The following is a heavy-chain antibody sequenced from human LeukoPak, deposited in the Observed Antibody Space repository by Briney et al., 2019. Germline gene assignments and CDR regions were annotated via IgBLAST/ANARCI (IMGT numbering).Heavy chain of an antibody. D-gene: IGHD6-13*01. J-gene: IGHJ6*02. CDR2: IYYSGST. CDR1: GGSISSYY. Sequence: SETLSLTCTVSGGSISSYYWSWIRQPPGKGLEWIGYIYYSGSTNYNPSLKSRVTISVDTSKNQFSLKLSSVTAADTAVYYCARQYSSSWSSYYYGMDVWGQGTTVTVSS. CDR3: ARQYSSSWSSYYYGMDV. V-gene: IGHV4-59*01.